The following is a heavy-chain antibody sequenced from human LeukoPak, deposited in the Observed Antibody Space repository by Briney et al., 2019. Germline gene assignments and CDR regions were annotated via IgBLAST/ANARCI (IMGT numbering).Heavy chain of an antibody. J-gene: IGHJ5*02. CDR3: ARGYSSGWDGRYNWFDP. CDR2: IYPSGST. Sequence: SETLSLTCTVSGYSISSGYYWAWIRQPPGKGLEWIGSIYPSGSTYYNPSLKSRVTISVDTSKNQFSLKLSSVTAADTAVYYCARGYSSGWDGRYNWFDPWGQGTLVTVSS. CDR1: GYSISSGYY. D-gene: IGHD6-19*01. V-gene: IGHV4-38-2*02.